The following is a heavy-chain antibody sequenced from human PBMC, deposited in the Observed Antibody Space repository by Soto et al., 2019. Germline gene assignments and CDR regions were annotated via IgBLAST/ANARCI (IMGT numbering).Heavy chain of an antibody. CDR2: IWYDGSNK. D-gene: IGHD6-25*01. J-gene: IGHJ6*02. Sequence: GGSLRLSCATSGFTFSTFGMHWVRQAPGKGLEWVALIWYDGSNKYYADSVMGRCTISRDNSKNTLYLQMNNLRAGDTAVYYCARDNGYGSGHGLDVWGQGTTVTVSS. V-gene: IGHV3-33*01. CDR1: GFTFSTFG. CDR3: ARDNGYGSGHGLDV.